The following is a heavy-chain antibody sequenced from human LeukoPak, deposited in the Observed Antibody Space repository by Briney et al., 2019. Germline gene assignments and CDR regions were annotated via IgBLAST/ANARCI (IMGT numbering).Heavy chain of an antibody. CDR1: GGSITIADYW. Sequence: SETLSLTCTVSGGSITIADYWWAWLRQPPGKGLEWTASIYYSGSTHYNPALKSRVYISVDTSKSQFSLKLSSVTAADTAVYYCARQIGRGLWAFDYWGQGTPVTVPS. CDR2: IYYSGST. J-gene: IGHJ4*02. D-gene: IGHD2-21*01. V-gene: IGHV4-39*01. CDR3: ARQIGRGLWAFDY.